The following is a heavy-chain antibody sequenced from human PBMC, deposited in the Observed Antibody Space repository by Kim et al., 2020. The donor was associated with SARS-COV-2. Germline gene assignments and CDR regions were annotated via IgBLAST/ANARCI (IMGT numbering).Heavy chain of an antibody. CDR2: IKQDGSQK. Sequence: GGSLRLSCVDSGFTSNNYWMSWVRQAPGKGLEWVANIKQDGSQKYYVDSVKGRFTISRDNARNSLYLQMNSLRAEDTAVYYCVRGYGDYGFNYWGQGTLVTVSS. CDR1: GFTSNNYW. CDR3: VRGYGDYGFNY. V-gene: IGHV3-7*03. J-gene: IGHJ4*02. D-gene: IGHD4-17*01.